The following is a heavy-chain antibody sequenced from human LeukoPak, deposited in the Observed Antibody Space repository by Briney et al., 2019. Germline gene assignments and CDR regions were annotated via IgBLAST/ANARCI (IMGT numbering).Heavy chain of an antibody. CDR2: ISGSGGST. Sequence: GGSLRLSCAASGFTFSSYAMSWVRQAPGKGLEWVSAISGSGGSTYYADSVKGRFTISRDNSKNTLYLQMNSLRAEDTAVYYCAKVGHYCSGGSCYGYWGQGTLVTVSS. V-gene: IGHV3-23*01. D-gene: IGHD2-15*01. CDR1: GFTFSSYA. CDR3: AKVGHYCSGGSCYGY. J-gene: IGHJ4*02.